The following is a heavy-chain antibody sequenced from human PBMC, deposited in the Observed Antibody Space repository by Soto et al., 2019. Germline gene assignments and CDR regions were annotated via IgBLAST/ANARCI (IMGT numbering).Heavy chain of an antibody. CDR1: GFTVSSNY. D-gene: IGHD3-9*01. V-gene: IGHV3-53*01. CDR2: IYSGGST. Sequence: QPGGSLRLSCAASGFTVSSNYMSWVRQAPGKGLEWVSVIYSGGSTYYADSVKGRFTISRDNSKNTLYLQMNSLRAEDTAVYYCATDRVLRYFDWPNYGMDVWGQGTTVTVSS. CDR3: ATDRVLRYFDWPNYGMDV. J-gene: IGHJ6*02.